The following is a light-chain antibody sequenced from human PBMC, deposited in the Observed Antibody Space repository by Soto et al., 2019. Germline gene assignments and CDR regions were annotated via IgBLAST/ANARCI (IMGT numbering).Light chain of an antibody. CDR3: QQYGSSPGYT. Sequence: EIVLTQSPGTLSLSPGERATLSCRASQSVSSSYLAWYQQKPGQAPRLLIYGASSTATGIPDRFSGSESGTDFTLTISRLEPEDFAVYYCQQYGSSPGYTFGQGTKLEIK. V-gene: IGKV3-20*01. J-gene: IGKJ2*01. CDR1: QSVSSSY. CDR2: GAS.